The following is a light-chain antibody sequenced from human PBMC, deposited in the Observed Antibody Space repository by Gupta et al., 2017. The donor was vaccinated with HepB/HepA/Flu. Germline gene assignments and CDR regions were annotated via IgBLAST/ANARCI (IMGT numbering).Light chain of an antibody. CDR3: QQYGSSPLFT. V-gene: IGKV3-20*01. J-gene: IGKJ3*01. Sequence: EIVLTLSPGTLSLSPGERAPLSCRASQSVSSSYLAWYQQKPGQAPRLLIYGASSRATGIPDRFSGSGSGTDFTLTISRLEPEDFAVYYCQQYGSSPLFTFGPGTKVDIK. CDR2: GAS. CDR1: QSVSSSY.